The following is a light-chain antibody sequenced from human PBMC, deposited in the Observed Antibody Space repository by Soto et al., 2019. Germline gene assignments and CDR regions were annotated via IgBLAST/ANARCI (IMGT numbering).Light chain of an antibody. CDR2: DAS. J-gene: IGKJ1*01. V-gene: IGKV1-5*01. Sequence: DIQMTQSPSTLSASVEEKDTNTCRASQSISSWLAWYQQKPGKAPKLLIYDASSLESGVPSRFSGSGSGTEFTLTISSLQPDDFATYYCQQYNSYSRTFGQGTKVDIK. CDR3: QQYNSYSRT. CDR1: QSISSW.